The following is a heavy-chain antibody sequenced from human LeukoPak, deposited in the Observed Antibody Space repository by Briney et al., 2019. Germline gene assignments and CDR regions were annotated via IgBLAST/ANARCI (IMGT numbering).Heavy chain of an antibody. D-gene: IGHD6-13*01. CDR1: GFSFSNYW. J-gene: IGHJ4*02. Sequence: PGGSLRLSCAASGFSFSNYWMTWVRQSPGRGLEWGANIKQDGSEKYYLDSVKGRFTISRDNAKNSLFLQMNSLRAEDTAVYYCVTAAAGRTGIDYWGQGTLVTVSS. CDR3: VTAAAGRTGIDY. V-gene: IGHV3-7*02. CDR2: IKQDGSEK.